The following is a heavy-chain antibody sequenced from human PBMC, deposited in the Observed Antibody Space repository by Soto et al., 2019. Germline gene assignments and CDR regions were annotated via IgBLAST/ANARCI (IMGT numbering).Heavy chain of an antibody. CDR1: GYSFGDYP. CDR2: IRTKTYNGTT. CDR3: NRDSPHY. J-gene: IGHJ4*02. Sequence: GGSLRLSCTASGYSFGDYPMSWVRQAPGKGLEWVGFIRTKTYNGTTLYAASVEGRFTISRDDSKSIAYLQMNSLKIEDTAMHYCNRDSPHYWGQGTLVTVSS. V-gene: IGHV3-49*04.